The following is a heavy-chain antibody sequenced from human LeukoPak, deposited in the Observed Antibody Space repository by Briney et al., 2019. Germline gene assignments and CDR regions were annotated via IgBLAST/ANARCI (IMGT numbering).Heavy chain of an antibody. CDR2: ISSSSSYI. D-gene: IGHD6-19*01. CDR1: GFTFSSDS. J-gene: IGHJ4*02. CDR3: ARDRSRAGTGVDFDY. V-gene: IGHV3-21*01. Sequence: PGGSLSLSCAASGFTFSSDSMNCVRQAPGKGLGWVLSISSSSSYIYYADSVKGRFTISRDNAKNSLYLQMNSLRAEDTAVYYCARDRSRAGTGVDFDYWGQGTLVTVSS.